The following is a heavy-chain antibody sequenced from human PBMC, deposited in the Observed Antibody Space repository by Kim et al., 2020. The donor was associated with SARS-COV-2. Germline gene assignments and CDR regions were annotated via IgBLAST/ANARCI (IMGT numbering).Heavy chain of an antibody. J-gene: IGHJ5*01. Sequence: ASVKVSCKASGFTFSNYDINWVRQATGQGLEWMGWMNPKSGDTRYAQKFQGRVSMTRDTSISTAYMELRSLTSDDTAVYFCARGLGDYSGDDFPICSSWG. V-gene: IGHV1-8*01. CDR1: GFTFSNYD. D-gene: IGHD5-12*01. CDR2: MNPKSGDT. CDR3: ARGLGDYSGDDFPICSS.